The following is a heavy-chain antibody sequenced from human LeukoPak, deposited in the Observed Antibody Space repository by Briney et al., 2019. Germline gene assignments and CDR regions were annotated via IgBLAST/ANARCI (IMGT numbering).Heavy chain of an antibody. CDR1: DGSISSYY. CDR2: IYYSGST. D-gene: IGHD6-19*01. J-gene: IGHJ4*02. V-gene: IGHV4-59*08. CDR3: ARQHSSGWYVFDY. Sequence: SETLSLTCTVSDGSISSYYWNWIRQPPGKGLEWIGYIYYSGSTNYNPSLKSRVTISVDTSKNQFSLKLSSVTAADTAVYYCARQHSSGWYVFDYWGQGSLVTVSS.